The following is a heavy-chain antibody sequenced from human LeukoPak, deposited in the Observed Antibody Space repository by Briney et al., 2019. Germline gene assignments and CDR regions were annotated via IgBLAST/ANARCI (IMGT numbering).Heavy chain of an antibody. CDR3: ARDSSAVAGNHGDY. CDR2: TNWDGGRT. V-gene: IGHV3-20*04. D-gene: IGHD6-19*01. CDR1: GFTFDDYA. J-gene: IGHJ4*02. Sequence: GGSLRLSCAASGFTFDDYAMSWVRQTPGKGLEWVSGTNWDGGRTGYADSVKGRFTISRDNAKNSLYLQMNSLRAEDTAVYYCARDSSAVAGNHGDYWGQGTLVTVSS.